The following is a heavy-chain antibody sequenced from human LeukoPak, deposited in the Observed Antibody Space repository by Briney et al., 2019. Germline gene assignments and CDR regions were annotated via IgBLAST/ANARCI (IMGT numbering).Heavy chain of an antibody. CDR3: AKVPIAAAGTIAIDY. V-gene: IGHV3-30*18. CDR2: ISYDGSNK. CDR1: GFTFSSYG. D-gene: IGHD6-13*01. Sequence: GGSLRLSCAASGFTFSSYGMHWVRQAPGKGLEWVAVISYDGSNKYYADSVKGLFTISRDNSKNTLYLQMNSLRAEDTAVYHCAKVPIAAAGTIAIDYWGQGTLVTVSS. J-gene: IGHJ4*02.